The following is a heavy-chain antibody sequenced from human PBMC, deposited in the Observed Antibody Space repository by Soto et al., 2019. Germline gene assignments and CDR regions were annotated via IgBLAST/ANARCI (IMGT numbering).Heavy chain of an antibody. CDR1: GFIFDDYA. Sequence: GGSLRLSCAASGFIFDDYAMHWVRQTAGKGLEWVAGITWNSGTIGYADSVKGRFTISRDYGKNFLYLQMNSLRAEDTALYYCAKDEEIGSGGYFLGAFDIWGQGTMVTVSS. J-gene: IGHJ3*02. CDR3: AKDEEIGSGGYFLGAFDI. V-gene: IGHV3-9*01. D-gene: IGHD3-10*01. CDR2: ITWNSGTI.